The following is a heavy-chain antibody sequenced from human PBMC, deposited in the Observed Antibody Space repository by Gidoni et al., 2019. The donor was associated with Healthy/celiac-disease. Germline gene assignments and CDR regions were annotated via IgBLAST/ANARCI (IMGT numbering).Heavy chain of an antibody. CDR2: ISGSGGST. V-gene: IGHV3-23*01. Sequence: EVQLLESGGGLVQPGGSLRLSCAASGFTFSSYAMSWVRQAPGKGLEWVSAISGSGGSTYYADSVKGRFTISRDNSKNTLYLQMNSLRAEDTAVYYCAKDPRYNWNVRHYGMDVWGQGTTVTVSS. CDR3: AKDPRYNWNVRHYGMDV. J-gene: IGHJ6*02. D-gene: IGHD1-1*01. CDR1: GFTFSSYA.